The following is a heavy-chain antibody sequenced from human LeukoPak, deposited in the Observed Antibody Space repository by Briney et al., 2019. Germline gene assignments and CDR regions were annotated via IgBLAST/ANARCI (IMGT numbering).Heavy chain of an antibody. Sequence: SVKVSCKASGGTFSSYAISWVRQAPGQGLEWMGGIIPIFGTANYAQKFQGRVTITTDESTSTAYMELSSLRSEDPAVYYRAGPRGSGAFDIWGQGTMVTVSS. CDR2: IIPIFGTA. D-gene: IGHD1-26*01. CDR1: GGTFSSYA. V-gene: IGHV1-69*05. J-gene: IGHJ3*02. CDR3: AGPRGSGAFDI.